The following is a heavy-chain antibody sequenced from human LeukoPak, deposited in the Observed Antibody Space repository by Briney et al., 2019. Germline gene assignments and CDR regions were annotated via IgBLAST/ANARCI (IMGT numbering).Heavy chain of an antibody. CDR3: ARDWAVRDSSGYCCDDAFDI. V-gene: IGHV1-2*02. Sequence: GASVKLSCKASGYTFTGYYMHWVRHAPGQGLERMGWINPNSGGTNYAQKFQGRVTMTRDTSSSTAYMELSRLRSDDTAVYYCARDWAVRDSSGYCCDDAFDIWGQGTMVTVSS. J-gene: IGHJ3*02. CDR1: GYTFTGYY. CDR2: INPNSGGT. D-gene: IGHD3-22*01.